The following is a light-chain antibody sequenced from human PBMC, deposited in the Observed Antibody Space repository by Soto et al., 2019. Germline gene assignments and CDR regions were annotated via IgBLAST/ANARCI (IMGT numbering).Light chain of an antibody. CDR1: QSVRSSY. J-gene: IGKJ3*01. CDR2: GAS. Sequence: EIVLTQSPGTLSLSPGERATLACRASQSVRSSYLAWYQQKPGQAPRLLIYGASTRATGIPDRFSGSGPGTDFTLTISRLEPEDFAVYYCQQYGSSPRFTFGPGTKVAIK. CDR3: QQYGSSPRFT. V-gene: IGKV3-20*01.